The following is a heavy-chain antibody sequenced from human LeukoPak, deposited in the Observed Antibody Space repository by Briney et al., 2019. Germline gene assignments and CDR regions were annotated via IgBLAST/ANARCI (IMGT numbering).Heavy chain of an antibody. D-gene: IGHD2-2*02. CDR1: GGSISSGGYY. CDR2: IYYSGST. Sequence: SETLSLTCTVSGGSISSGGYYWSWIRQHPGKGLEWIGYIYYSGSTYYNPSLKSRVTISVDTSKNRFSLKLSSVTAADTAVYYCARVMGYCSSTSCYSVNWFDPWGQGTLVTVSS. V-gene: IGHV4-31*03. CDR3: ARVMGYCSSTSCYSVNWFDP. J-gene: IGHJ5*02.